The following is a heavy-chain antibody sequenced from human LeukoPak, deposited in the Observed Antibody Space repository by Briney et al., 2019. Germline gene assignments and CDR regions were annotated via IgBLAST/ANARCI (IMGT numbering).Heavy chain of an antibody. Sequence: PPGGSLRLSCAASGFTFSSYSMNWVRQAPGKGLEWVSYITSSSSTIYYADSVKGRFTISRDNAKNSLHLQMNSLRAEDTAVYYCARGSGSYQIFDYWGQGTLVTVSP. CDR2: ITSSSSTI. D-gene: IGHD1-26*01. J-gene: IGHJ4*02. CDR1: GFTFSSYS. V-gene: IGHV3-48*01. CDR3: ARGSGSYQIFDY.